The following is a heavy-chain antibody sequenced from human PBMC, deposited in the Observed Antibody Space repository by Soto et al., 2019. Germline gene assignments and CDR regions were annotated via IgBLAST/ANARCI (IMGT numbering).Heavy chain of an antibody. CDR3: ARGWKYYDFWSGYWEPYYYYYMDV. Sequence: GASVKVSCKASGYTFTSYDINWVRQATGQGLEWMGWMNPNSGNTGYAQKFQGRVTMTRNTSISTAYMELSSLRSEDTAVYYCARGWKYYDFWSGYWEPYYYYYMDVWGKGTTVTVSS. D-gene: IGHD3-3*01. J-gene: IGHJ6*03. CDR1: GYTFTSYD. CDR2: MNPNSGNT. V-gene: IGHV1-8*01.